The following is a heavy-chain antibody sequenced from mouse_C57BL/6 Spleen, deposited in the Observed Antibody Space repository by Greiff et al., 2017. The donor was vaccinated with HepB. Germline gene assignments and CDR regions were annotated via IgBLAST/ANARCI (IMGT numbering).Heavy chain of an antibody. D-gene: IGHD3-3*01. V-gene: IGHV14-2*01. CDR2: IDPEAGET. CDR3: ARTPTLGYFDY. J-gene: IGHJ2*01. CDR1: GFNIKDYY. Sequence: EVKLLESGAELVKPGASVKLSCTASGFNIKDYYMHWVKQRTEQGLEWLGRIDPEAGETKYAPQFQGKATLTADTSSHTAYLQLSSLTSEDTAVYYCARTPTLGYFDYWGQGTTLTVSS.